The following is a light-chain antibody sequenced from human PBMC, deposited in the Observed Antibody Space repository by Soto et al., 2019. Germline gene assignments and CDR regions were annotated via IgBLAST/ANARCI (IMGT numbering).Light chain of an antibody. J-gene: IGLJ2*01. Sequence: QSALTQPPSASGSPGQSVTISCTGTSSDVGGHNYVAWYQQHPGKAPKVVISEVSKRPSGVPDRFSGSKSGNTASLTVSGLQAEDEADYYCSSYAGSNNVRFGGGTQLTVL. CDR2: EVS. CDR1: SSDVGGHNY. CDR3: SSYAGSNNVR. V-gene: IGLV2-8*01.